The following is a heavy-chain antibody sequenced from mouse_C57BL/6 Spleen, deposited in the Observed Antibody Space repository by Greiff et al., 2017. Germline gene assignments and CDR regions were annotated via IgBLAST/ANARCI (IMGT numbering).Heavy chain of an antibody. Sequence: EVQLQESGPGLVKPSQSLSLTCSVTGYSITSGYYWNWIRQFPGNKLEWMGYISYDGSNNYNPSLKNRISITRDTSKNQFFLKLNSVTTEDTATYYCARDYYGSSYPAWFAYWGQGTLVTVSA. CDR3: ARDYYGSSYPAWFAY. CDR2: ISYDGSN. D-gene: IGHD1-1*01. CDR1: GYSITSGYY. J-gene: IGHJ3*01. V-gene: IGHV3-6*01.